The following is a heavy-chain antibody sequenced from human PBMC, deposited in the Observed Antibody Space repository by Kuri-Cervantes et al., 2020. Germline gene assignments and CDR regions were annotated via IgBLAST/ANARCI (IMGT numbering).Heavy chain of an antibody. CDR1: GFTFDDYG. CDR3: ARDPKEFSFDY. CDR2: INWNGGST. V-gene: IGHV3-20*04. Sequence: GESLKISCAASGFTFDDYGMSWVRQAPGKGLEWVSGINWNGGSTGYADSVKGRFTISRDNAKNSLYLQMNSLRAEDTAVYYCARDPKEFSFDYWGQGTLVTVSS. J-gene: IGHJ4*02. D-gene: IGHD2/OR15-2a*01.